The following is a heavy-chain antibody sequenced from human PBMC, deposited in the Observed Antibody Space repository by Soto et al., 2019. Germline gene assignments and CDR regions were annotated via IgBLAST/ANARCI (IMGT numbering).Heavy chain of an antibody. V-gene: IGHV3-53*01. CDR2: LYSGGST. CDR3: ARDGEAKYSVAFDI. D-gene: IGHD2-15*01. J-gene: IGHJ3*02. Sequence: AGGSLRLSCVVSGFNVYSNFMNWVRQAPGKGLEWVSVLYSGGSTHYADSVKGRFTITRDNSKNTLYLQMNSLRADDTAVYYCARDGEAKYSVAFDIWGQGTMVTVSS. CDR1: GFNVYSNF.